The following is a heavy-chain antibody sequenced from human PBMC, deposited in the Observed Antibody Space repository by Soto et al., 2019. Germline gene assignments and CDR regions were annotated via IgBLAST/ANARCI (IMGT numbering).Heavy chain of an antibody. J-gene: IGHJ6*02. CDR3: ARDQVAVAGLGGLEADYYYGMDV. V-gene: IGHV3-7*05. D-gene: IGHD6-19*01. CDR1: GFTFSSYW. Sequence: EVQLVESGGGLVQPGGSLRLSCAASGFTFSSYWMSWVRQAPGKGLEWVANIKQDGSEKYYVDSVKGRFTISRDNAKNSLYLQMNSLRAEDTAVYYCARDQVAVAGLGGLEADYYYGMDVWGQGTTVTVSS. CDR2: IKQDGSEK.